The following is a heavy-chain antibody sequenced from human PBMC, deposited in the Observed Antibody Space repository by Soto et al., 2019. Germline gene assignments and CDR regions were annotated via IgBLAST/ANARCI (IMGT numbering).Heavy chain of an antibody. CDR2: ISYDGSNK. J-gene: IGHJ6*02. D-gene: IGHD3-10*01. CDR3: ARDRHRSGSYYNPPQYQYGLDV. V-gene: IGHV3-30-3*01. Sequence: GGSLRLSCAASGFTFSSYPMHWVRQAPGKGLEWVAVISYDGSNKFYADSVKGRFSMSRDNSKNTLYLQMNSLRTEDTAVYYRARDRHRSGSYYNPPQYQYGLDVWGQGTTVTV. CDR1: GFTFSSYP.